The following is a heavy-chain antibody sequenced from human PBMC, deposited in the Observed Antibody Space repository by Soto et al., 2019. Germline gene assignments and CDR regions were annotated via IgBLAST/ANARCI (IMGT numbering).Heavy chain of an antibody. CDR1: GFTFTSYP. V-gene: IGHV1-58*01. CDR3: AAGVELEGYGMDV. J-gene: IGHJ6*02. CDR2: IVVGSGNT. D-gene: IGHD1-1*01. Sequence: SVKLSRKASGFTFTSYPVQCVRQARGQRLEWIGWIVVGSGNTNYAQKFQERVTITRDMSTSTAYMELSSLRSEDTAVYYCAAGVELEGYGMDVWGQGTTVTVSS.